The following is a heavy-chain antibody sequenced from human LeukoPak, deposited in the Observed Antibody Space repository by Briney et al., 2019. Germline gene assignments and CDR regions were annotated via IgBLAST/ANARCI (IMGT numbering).Heavy chain of an antibody. CDR3: ARTGGYCSSTSCSRDY. CDR2: INHSGST. D-gene: IGHD2-2*01. CDR1: GGSFSGYY. J-gene: IGHJ4*02. V-gene: IGHV4-34*01. Sequence: SETLSLTCAVYGGSFSGYYWSWIRQPPGKGLEWIGEINHSGSTNYNPSLTSRVTISVDTSKNQFSLKLSSVTAADTAVYYCARTGGYCSSTSCSRDYWGQGTLVTVSS.